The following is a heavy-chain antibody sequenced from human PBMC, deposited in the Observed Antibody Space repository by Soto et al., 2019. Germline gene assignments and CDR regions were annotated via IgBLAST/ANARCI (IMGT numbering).Heavy chain of an antibody. CDR2: IYYSGST. V-gene: IGHV4-31*03. J-gene: IGHJ4*02. D-gene: IGHD6-19*01. CDR1: GGSISRGGYY. Sequence: LSPTCTVSGGSISRGGYYLGWIRQHPGKGLEWIGYIYYSGSTYYNPSLKSRVTISVDTSKNQFSLKLSSVTAADTAVYYCARAGGLGAVAADYWGQGTLVTVSS. CDR3: ARAGGLGAVAADY.